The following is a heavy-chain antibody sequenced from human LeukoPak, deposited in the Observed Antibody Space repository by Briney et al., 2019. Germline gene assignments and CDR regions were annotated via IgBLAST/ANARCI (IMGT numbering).Heavy chain of an antibody. CDR2: ISSSSSYI. Sequence: GGSLRLSCAASGFSFSSYWMSWVRQAPGKGLEWISSISSSSSYIYYADSVKGRFTISRDNAKNSLYLQMNSLRAEDTAVYYCARDHLWFGELYSDYWGQGTLVTVSS. CDR1: GFSFSSYW. V-gene: IGHV3-21*01. CDR3: ARDHLWFGELYSDY. J-gene: IGHJ4*02. D-gene: IGHD3-10*01.